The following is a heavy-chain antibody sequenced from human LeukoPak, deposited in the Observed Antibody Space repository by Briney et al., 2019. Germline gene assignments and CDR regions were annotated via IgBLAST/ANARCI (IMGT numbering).Heavy chain of an antibody. CDR2: IYYSGTA. V-gene: IGHV4-59*01. J-gene: IGHJ3*02. CDR1: GGSISSYY. CDR3: ARVLGYDFWSGYAFDI. D-gene: IGHD3-3*01. Sequence: PSETLSLTCTVSGGSISSYYWSRIRQPPGKGLEWIGYIYYSGTANYNPSLKSRVTISVDTSKNQFSLKLSSVTAADTAVYYCARVLGYDFWSGYAFDIWGQGTMVTVSS.